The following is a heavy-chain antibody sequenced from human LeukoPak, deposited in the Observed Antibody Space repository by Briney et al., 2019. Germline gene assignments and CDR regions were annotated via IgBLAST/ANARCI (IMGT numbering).Heavy chain of an antibody. J-gene: IGHJ4*02. CDR2: ISGSGGST. V-gene: IGHV3-23*01. Sequence: GGSLRLSFAASRFTFSSYAMSWVRQAPGKGLEWVSAISGSGGSTYYADSVKGRFTISRDNSKNTLYLQMHSLSAEDTAVYYCAKDDVVPFPQYYFDYWGQGTLVTVSS. CDR1: RFTFSSYA. CDR3: AKDDVVPFPQYYFDY. D-gene: IGHD2-2*01.